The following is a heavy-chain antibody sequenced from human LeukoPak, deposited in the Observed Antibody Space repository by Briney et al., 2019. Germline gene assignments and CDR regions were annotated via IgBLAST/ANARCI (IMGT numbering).Heavy chain of an antibody. Sequence: GGSLRLSCAASGFTFSSYAMSWVRQTPGKGLEWVSAISGSGGSTYYADSVRGRFTISRDNSKNTVYLQMNSLRAEDTAVYYCAKEPAAGGLYAFDIWGQGTMVTVSS. J-gene: IGHJ3*02. D-gene: IGHD6-13*01. V-gene: IGHV3-23*01. CDR3: AKEPAAGGLYAFDI. CDR1: GFTFSSYA. CDR2: ISGSGGST.